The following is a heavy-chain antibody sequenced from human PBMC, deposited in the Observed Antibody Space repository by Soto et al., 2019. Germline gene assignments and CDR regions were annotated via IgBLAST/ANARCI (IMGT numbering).Heavy chain of an antibody. CDR3: ARSPRSSTYIDV. CDR2: IYPGDHET. J-gene: IGHJ4*02. V-gene: IGHV5-51*01. D-gene: IGHD6-13*01. Sequence: PGESLKISCQCSGYTFSNFWIGWVRQLPGQGLEWMGIIYPGDHETRYSPSFLGKVTISAEKSINTAYLQWSSLEASDSAFYFFARSPRSSTYIDVWGQGALVTVSS. CDR1: GYTFSNFW.